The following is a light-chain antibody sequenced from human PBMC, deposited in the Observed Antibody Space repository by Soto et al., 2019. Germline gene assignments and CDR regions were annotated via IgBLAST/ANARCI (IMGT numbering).Light chain of an antibody. CDR2: DAS. V-gene: IGKV3-11*01. CDR3: QQRSNS. CDR1: QSVSRS. Sequence: TQSPATLSVSPVDRATLSCRASQSVSRSLTWYQQKPGQAPRLLIYDASTRATGIPPRFSGSGSGTDFTLTISSLEPEDFAVYYCQQRSNSFGGGTKVDIK. J-gene: IGKJ4*01.